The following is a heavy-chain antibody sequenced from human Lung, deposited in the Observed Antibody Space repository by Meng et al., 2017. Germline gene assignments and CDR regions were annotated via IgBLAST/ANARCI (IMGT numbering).Heavy chain of an antibody. CDR3: ASGLDLFDY. CDR1: GFTFRSYA. Sequence: VRVVEFGGGVVQPGRSLRLSCAASGFTFRSYAMHWVRQAPGKGLEWVAVISYDGSNKYYADSVKGRFTISRDNSKNTLYLQMNSLRAEDTAVYYCASGLDLFDYWGQGTLVTVSS. V-gene: IGHV3-30*01. CDR2: ISYDGSNK. D-gene: IGHD6-19*01. J-gene: IGHJ4*02.